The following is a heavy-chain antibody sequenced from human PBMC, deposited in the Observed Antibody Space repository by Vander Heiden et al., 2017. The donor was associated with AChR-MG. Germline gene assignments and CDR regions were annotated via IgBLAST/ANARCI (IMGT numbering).Heavy chain of an antibody. V-gene: IGHV1-69*04. J-gene: IGHJ3*02. CDR1: GGTFSSYA. D-gene: IGHD5-12*01. CDR3: ARDLEATNAFDI. CDR2: IIPILGIA. Sequence: VQSGAEVKKPGSSVKVSCKASGGTFSSYAISWVRQAPGQGLEWMGRIIPILGIANYAQKFQGRVTITADKSTSTAYMELSSLRSEDTAVYYCARDLEATNAFDIWGQGTMVTVSS.